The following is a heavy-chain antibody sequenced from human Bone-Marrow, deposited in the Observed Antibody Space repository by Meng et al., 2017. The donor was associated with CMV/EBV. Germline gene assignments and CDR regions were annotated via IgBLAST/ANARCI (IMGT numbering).Heavy chain of an antibody. Sequence: GESLKISCAASGFTFSSYAMHWVRQAPGKGLEWVAVISYDGSNKYYADSVKGRFTISRDNSKNTLYLQMNSLRAEDTAVYYCAREWGPDDFWSGSFKNYYYYGMDVWGQGTTVTGSS. V-gene: IGHV3-30*04. CDR3: AREWGPDDFWSGSFKNYYYYGMDV. J-gene: IGHJ6*02. CDR2: ISYDGSNK. D-gene: IGHD3-3*01. CDR1: GFTFSSYA.